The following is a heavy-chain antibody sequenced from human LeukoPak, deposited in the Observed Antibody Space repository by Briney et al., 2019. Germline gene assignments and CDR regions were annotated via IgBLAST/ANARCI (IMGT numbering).Heavy chain of an antibody. CDR3: AKDFYVVGATTVDY. CDR1: GFTFSSYG. CDR2: ISYDGSNK. V-gene: IGHV3-30*18. Sequence: PGRSLRLSCAASGFTFSSYGMHWVRQAPGKGLEWVAVISYDGSNKYYADSVKGRFTISRDNSKNTLYLQMNSLRAEDTAVYYCAKDFYVVGATTVDYWGQGTLVTVSS. D-gene: IGHD1-26*01. J-gene: IGHJ4*02.